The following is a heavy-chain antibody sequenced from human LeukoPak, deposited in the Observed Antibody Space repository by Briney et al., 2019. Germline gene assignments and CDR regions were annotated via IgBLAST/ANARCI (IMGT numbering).Heavy chain of an antibody. Sequence: GGSLRLSCAASGFTFSSYAMSWVRQAPGKGLEWVSYITRSSSAKFYADSVKGRFTISRDNAENLLYLQMNSLRAEDTAVYYCTRDQEGSDYWGQGTLVTVSS. CDR3: TRDQEGSDY. CDR2: ITRSSSAK. J-gene: IGHJ4*02. V-gene: IGHV3-48*01. CDR1: GFTFSSYA.